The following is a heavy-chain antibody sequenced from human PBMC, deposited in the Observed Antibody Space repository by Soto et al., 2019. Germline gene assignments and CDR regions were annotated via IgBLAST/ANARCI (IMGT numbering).Heavy chain of an antibody. V-gene: IGHV1-2*04. D-gene: IGHD4-17*01. CDR3: AGAHDYGDSDYYYYGMDV. CDR1: GYTFTGYY. J-gene: IGHJ6*02. CDR2: INPNSGGT. Sequence: GASVKVSCKASGYTFTGYYMHWVRQAPGQGLEWMGWINPNSGGTNYAQKFQGWVTMTRDTSISTAYMELSRLRSDDTAVYYCAGAHDYGDSDYYYYGMDVWGQGTTVTVSS.